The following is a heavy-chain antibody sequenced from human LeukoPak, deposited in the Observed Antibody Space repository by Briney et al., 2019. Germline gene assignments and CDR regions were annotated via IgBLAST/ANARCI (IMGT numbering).Heavy chain of an antibody. D-gene: IGHD1-26*01. J-gene: IGHJ4*02. V-gene: IGHV4-59*01. Sequence: PSETLSLTCTISAGSISTYYWTWIRQPPGKGLEWIAYIYYSGSGNYNPSLKSRVTLSVDTSKNQFSLKLSSVTAADTAVYYCARVGSGCFDYWGQGTLVAVSS. CDR1: AGSISTYY. CDR2: IYYSGSG. CDR3: ARVGSGCFDY.